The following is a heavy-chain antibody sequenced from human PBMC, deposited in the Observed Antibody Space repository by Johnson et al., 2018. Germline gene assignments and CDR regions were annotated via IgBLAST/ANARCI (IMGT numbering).Heavy chain of an antibody. Sequence: VQLVESGGGLVQPGGSLRLSCAASGFTFSTYDLHWVRQATGKGLELVSAIGTAGDTYYPGSVKGRFTISRENAKNSLYLQMSSLRAGDTAVYYCANALGVDPYDGFDTWGQGTMVTVSS. J-gene: IGHJ3*02. V-gene: IGHV3-13*01. D-gene: IGHD3-16*01. CDR1: GFTFSTYD. CDR3: ANALGVDPYDGFDT. CDR2: IGTAGDT.